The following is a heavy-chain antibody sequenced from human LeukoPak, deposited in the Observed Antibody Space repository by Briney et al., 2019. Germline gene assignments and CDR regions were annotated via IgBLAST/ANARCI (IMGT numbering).Heavy chain of an antibody. CDR1: GFIVSNNY. V-gene: IGHV3-53*05. J-gene: IGHJ4*02. CDR3: ARVGLVKQQLVRFIDY. CDR2: IYSGGSK. Sequence: GGSLRLSCAASGFIVSNNYMSWVRQPPGKGLEWVSVIYSGGSKYYADSVKVRFTISRDSSKNTLYLQMNSLRAEDTAVYYCARVGLVKQQLVRFIDYWGQGTLVTVSS. D-gene: IGHD6-13*01.